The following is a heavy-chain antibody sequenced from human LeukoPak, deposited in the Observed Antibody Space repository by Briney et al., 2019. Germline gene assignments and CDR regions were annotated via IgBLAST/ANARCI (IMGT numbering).Heavy chain of an antibody. Sequence: GASVKVSCKASGGTFSSYAISWVRQAPGQGLEWMGGIIPIFGTANYAQKFQGRVTITADESTSTAYMELSSLRSEDTAVYYCAGSGSPKAYYYYMDVWGKGTTVTVSS. D-gene: IGHD3-10*01. CDR3: AGSGSPKAYYYYMDV. J-gene: IGHJ6*03. CDR2: IIPIFGTA. V-gene: IGHV1-69*13. CDR1: GGTFSSYA.